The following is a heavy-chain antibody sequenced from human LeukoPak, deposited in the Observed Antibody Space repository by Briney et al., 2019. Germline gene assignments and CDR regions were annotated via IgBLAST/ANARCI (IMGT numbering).Heavy chain of an antibody. CDR2: ISGSGTTI. V-gene: IGHV3-11*04. J-gene: IGHJ4*02. D-gene: IGHD6-19*01. Sequence: GGSLRLPCAASGFTVSSNYMSWVRQAPGKGLEWVAHISGSGTTIYYADSVKGRFTISRDNAKNSLYLHMNSLRAEDTAVYYCARELAVAATGTFESWGQGTLVTVSS. CDR1: GFTVSSNY. CDR3: ARELAVAATGTFES.